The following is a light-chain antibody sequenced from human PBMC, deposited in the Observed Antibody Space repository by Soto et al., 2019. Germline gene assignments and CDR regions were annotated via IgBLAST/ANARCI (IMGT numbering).Light chain of an antibody. CDR3: MQGTHWPPYT. CDR2: QVS. Sequence: DVVMTQSPLSLPVTLGQPASNSCRSSQSLAYIDGNTYLNWFHQRPGQSPRRLIYQVSNRDSGVPDRFSGSGSGTDFTLKISRVKADDVGVYYCMQGTHWPPYTFGQGTKLEIK. CDR1: QSLAYIDGNTY. V-gene: IGKV2-30*01. J-gene: IGKJ2*01.